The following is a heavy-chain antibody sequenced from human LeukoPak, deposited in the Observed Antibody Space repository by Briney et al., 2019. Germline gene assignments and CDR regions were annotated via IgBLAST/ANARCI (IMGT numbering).Heavy chain of an antibody. J-gene: IGHJ4*02. CDR3: AKGYYDFWSGYFDY. CDR2: ISGSGGST. CDR1: GFTFSSYA. Sequence: GGSLRLSCAASGFTFSSYAMSWVRQAPGKGPEWVSAISGSGGSTYYADSVKGRFTISRDNSKNTLYLQMNSLRAEDTAVYYCAKGYYDFWSGYFDYWGQGTLVTVSS. V-gene: IGHV3-23*01. D-gene: IGHD3-3*01.